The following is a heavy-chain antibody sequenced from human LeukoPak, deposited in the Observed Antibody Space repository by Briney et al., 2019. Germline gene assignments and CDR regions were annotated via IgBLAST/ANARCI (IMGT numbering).Heavy chain of an antibody. Sequence: GGSLRLSCAASGFTFSSYGMNWVRQAPGKGLEWVASIRSDGSDKKYADSVKGQFTISRDNSKSTLNLQTNSLRPEDTAVYYCARRAGAYSHPYDYWGQGTLVTVSS. CDR2: IRSDGSDK. D-gene: IGHD4/OR15-4a*01. J-gene: IGHJ4*02. CDR1: GFTFSSYG. V-gene: IGHV3-30*02. CDR3: ARRAGAYSHPYDY.